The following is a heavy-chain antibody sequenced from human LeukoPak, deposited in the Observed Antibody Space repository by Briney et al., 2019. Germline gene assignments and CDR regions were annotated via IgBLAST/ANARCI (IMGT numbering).Heavy chain of an antibody. D-gene: IGHD7-27*01. V-gene: IGHV3-23*01. CDR2: ITTGGPNT. CDR1: GFTFSSYT. J-gene: IGHJ4*02. Sequence: GGSLRLSCTASGFTFSSYTMSWVRQAPGKRLKWVSTITTGGPNTYYADSVKGRFTVSRDDSKNTLYLQMNSLRAEDTAVYYCAKDGGLWVSAHWGDSWGRGTLVTVSS. CDR3: AKDGGLWVSAHWGDS.